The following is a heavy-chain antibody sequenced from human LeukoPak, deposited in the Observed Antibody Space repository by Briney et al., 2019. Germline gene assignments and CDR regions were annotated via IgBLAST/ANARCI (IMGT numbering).Heavy chain of an antibody. CDR1: GFTFGSYA. D-gene: IGHD4-17*01. V-gene: IGHV3-23*01. J-gene: IGHJ5*01. CDR2: ISDSGDST. CDR3: AKTSLAVTTGYDWFDS. Sequence: GGSLRLSCAASGFTFGSYAMSWVRQAPGKGLECVSGISDSGDSTDYVDSVKGRFTISRDNSKNTLYLQMYSLRAEDTAVYYCAKTSLAVTTGYDWFDSWGQGPLVIVSS.